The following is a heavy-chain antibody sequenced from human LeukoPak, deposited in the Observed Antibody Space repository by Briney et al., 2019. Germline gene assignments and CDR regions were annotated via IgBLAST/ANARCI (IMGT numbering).Heavy chain of an antibody. J-gene: IGHJ4*02. D-gene: IGHD1-1*01. Sequence: GGSLRLSCAAPGFTLRNFGVHWVRQAPGKGLEWVAFIRFGGSNEYYADSVKGRFTISRDDSKNTLYLEMNTLRTGDTAVYYCAKDERGTGTPTMRDWGQGTLVTVSS. CDR2: IRFGGSNE. CDR3: AKDERGTGTPTMRD. V-gene: IGHV3-30*02. CDR1: GFTLRNFG.